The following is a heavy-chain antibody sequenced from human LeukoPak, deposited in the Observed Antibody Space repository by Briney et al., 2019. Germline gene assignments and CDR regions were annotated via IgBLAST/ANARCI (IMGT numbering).Heavy chain of an antibody. D-gene: IGHD1-26*01. Sequence: ASVKVSCKASGYTFTSYGISWVRQAPGQGLEWMGGIIPIFGTANYAQKFQGRVTITADESTSTAYMELSSLRSEDTAVYYCARESILPVGATYYFDYWGQGTLVTVSS. CDR1: GYTFTSYG. J-gene: IGHJ4*02. CDR3: ARESILPVGATYYFDY. V-gene: IGHV1-69*13. CDR2: IIPIFGTA.